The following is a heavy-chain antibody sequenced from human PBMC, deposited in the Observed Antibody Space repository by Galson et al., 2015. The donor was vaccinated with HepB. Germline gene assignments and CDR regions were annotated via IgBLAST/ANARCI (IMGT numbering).Heavy chain of an antibody. CDR2: ISTGTSYI. CDR1: GFTFSTCS. J-gene: IGHJ4*02. V-gene: IGHV3-21*01. Sequence: SLRLSCAASGFTFSTCSMTWVRQAAGKGLEWVSSISTGTSYISYADSVEGRFTISRDNAKTSLYLQLTSLRAEDTAIYYCARVRPQSNLGGAAGDFDYWGQGTVVTVSS. D-gene: IGHD1-26*01. CDR3: ARVRPQSNLGGAAGDFDY.